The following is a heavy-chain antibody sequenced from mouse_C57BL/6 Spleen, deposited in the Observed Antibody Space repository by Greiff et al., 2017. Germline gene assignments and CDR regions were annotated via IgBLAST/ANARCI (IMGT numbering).Heavy chain of an antibody. V-gene: IGHV1-59*01. CDR1: GYTFTSYW. D-gene: IGHD2-2*01. CDR2: IDPSDSYT. Sequence: QVQLKQPGAELVRPGTSVKLSCKASGYTFTSYWMHWVKQRPGQGLEWIGVIDPSDSYTNYNQKFKGKATLTVDTSSSTAYMQLSSLTSEDSAVYYCARENGYPYYFDYWGQGTTLTVSS. CDR3: ARENGYPYYFDY. J-gene: IGHJ2*01.